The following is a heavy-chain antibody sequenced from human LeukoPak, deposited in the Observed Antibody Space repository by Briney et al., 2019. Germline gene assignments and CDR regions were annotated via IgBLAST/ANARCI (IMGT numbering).Heavy chain of an antibody. V-gene: IGHV1-69*13. CDR1: GGTFSSYA. CDR2: IIPIFGTA. Sequence: SVKVSCKASGGTFSSYAISWVRQAPGQGLEWMGGIIPIFGTANYAQKFQGRVTITADESTSTAYMELSSLRSEDTAVYYCASGVGYCSSTSCQGGDAFDIWGQGTMVTVSS. J-gene: IGHJ3*02. CDR3: ASGVGYCSSTSCQGGDAFDI. D-gene: IGHD2-2*01.